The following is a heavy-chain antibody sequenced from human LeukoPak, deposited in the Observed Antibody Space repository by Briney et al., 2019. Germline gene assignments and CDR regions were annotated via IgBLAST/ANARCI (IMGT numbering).Heavy chain of an antibody. D-gene: IGHD3-3*01. J-gene: IGHJ5*02. CDR2: NT. CDR1: GGSINSGGYY. V-gene: IGHV4-31*03. CDR3: ARAILTPSGYVWHFDL. Sequence: SQTLSLTCTVSGGSINSGGYYWSWIRQHPGKGLEWIGYNTYYNPSLKSRVTISVDTSKNQFSLKLSPVTAADTAVYYCARAILTPSGYVWHFDLWGQGTLVTVSS.